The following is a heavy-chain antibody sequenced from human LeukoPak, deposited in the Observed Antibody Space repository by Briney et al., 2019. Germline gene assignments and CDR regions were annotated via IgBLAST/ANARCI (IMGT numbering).Heavy chain of an antibody. CDR2: MNPNSGNT. V-gene: IGHV1-8*01. D-gene: IGHD6-13*01. J-gene: IGHJ5*02. CDR1: GYTFTSYD. CDR3: ARALSSSWSRNWFDP. Sequence: ASVKVSCKASGYTFTSYDINWVREATGQGIEWMGWMNPNSGNTGYAQKFQGRVTMTRNTSISTAYMELSSLRSEDTAVYYCARALSSSWSRNWFDPWGQGTLVTVSS.